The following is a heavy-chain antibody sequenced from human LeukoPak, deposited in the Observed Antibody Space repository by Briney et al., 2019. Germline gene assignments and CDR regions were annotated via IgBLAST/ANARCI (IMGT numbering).Heavy chain of an antibody. Sequence: GGSLRLSCAASGFTFSSYSMSWVRQAPGKGLEWVSSISSSSSYIYYADSVKGRFTISRDNAKNSLYLQMNSLRAEDTAVYYCAKDLSSSSPYFQHWGQGTLVTVSS. CDR3: AKDLSSSSPYFQH. CDR2: ISSSSSYI. V-gene: IGHV3-21*04. J-gene: IGHJ1*01. CDR1: GFTFSSYS. D-gene: IGHD6-6*01.